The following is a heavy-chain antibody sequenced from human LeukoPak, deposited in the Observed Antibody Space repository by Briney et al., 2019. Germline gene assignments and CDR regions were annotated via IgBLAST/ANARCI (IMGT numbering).Heavy chain of an antibody. D-gene: IGHD6-19*01. Sequence: GASVKVSCKASGYTFTSYAMNWVRQAPGQGLEWMGWINTNTGNPTYAQGFTGRFVFSLDTSVSTAYLQISSLKAEDTAVYYCARARSPGIAVAGYYYYYYYMDVWGKGTTVTVSS. CDR3: ARARSPGIAVAGYYYYYYYMDV. V-gene: IGHV7-4-1*02. J-gene: IGHJ6*03. CDR1: GYTFTSYA. CDR2: INTNTGNP.